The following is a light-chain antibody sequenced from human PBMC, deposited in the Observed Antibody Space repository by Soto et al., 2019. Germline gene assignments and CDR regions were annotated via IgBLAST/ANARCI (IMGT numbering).Light chain of an antibody. V-gene: IGLV2-14*01. CDR3: SSYTRSSTLYL. Sequence: QSVLTQPASVSGSPGQSITISCTGTSSDVGGYNYVSWYQQHPGKAPKLMIYEVSNRPSGVSNRFSGSKSGNTASLTISGLQAEDESDYYCSSYTRSSTLYLFATGTKVTVL. CDR2: EVS. CDR1: SSDVGGYNY. J-gene: IGLJ1*01.